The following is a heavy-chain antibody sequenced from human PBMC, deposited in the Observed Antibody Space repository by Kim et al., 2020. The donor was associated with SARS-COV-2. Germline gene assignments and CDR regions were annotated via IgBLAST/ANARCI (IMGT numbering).Heavy chain of an antibody. D-gene: IGHD2-8*01. V-gene: IGHV4-30-4*01. CDR1: GGSISSGDYY. CDR2: IYYSGST. CDR3: ARAETEKVVLRVYVVRRFDY. Sequence: SETLSLTCTVSGGSISSGDYYWSWIRQPPGKGLEWIGYIYYSGSTYYNPSLKSRVTISVDTSKNQFSLKLSSVTAADTAVYYCARAETEKVVLRVYVVRRFDYWGQGTLVTVSS. J-gene: IGHJ4*02.